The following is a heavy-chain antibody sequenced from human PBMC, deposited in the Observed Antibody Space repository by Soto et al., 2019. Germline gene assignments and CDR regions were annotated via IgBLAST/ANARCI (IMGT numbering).Heavy chain of an antibody. Sequence: SETLSLTCTVSGGSVSSNDYSWGWIRQSPGKGLEWIGTIYSSEGTHYNPSLLSRVTISVDTSMSEFSLRLRSVTAADTAVYYCARLNGYCVSTSCHSYYGMDVWGQGTTVTVSS. CDR2: IYSSEGT. D-gene: IGHD2-2*03. CDR1: GGSVSSNDYS. J-gene: IGHJ6*02. V-gene: IGHV4-39*01. CDR3: ARLNGYCVSTSCHSYYGMDV.